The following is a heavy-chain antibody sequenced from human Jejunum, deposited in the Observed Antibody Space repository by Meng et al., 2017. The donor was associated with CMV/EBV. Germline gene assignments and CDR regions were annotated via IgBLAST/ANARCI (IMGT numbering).Heavy chain of an antibody. Sequence: SGSTVGSYSISWGRTAPGQGPEWLGEILPVLGQAKFAQKFQGRLTITADKSTSTVYMELNSLTSDDTAVYYCGRVLVFYYAMDVWGQGTMVTVSS. CDR3: GRVLVFYYAMDV. CDR2: ILPVLGQA. J-gene: IGHJ6*02. V-gene: IGHV1-69*10. D-gene: IGHD3-3*01. CDR1: GSTVGSYS.